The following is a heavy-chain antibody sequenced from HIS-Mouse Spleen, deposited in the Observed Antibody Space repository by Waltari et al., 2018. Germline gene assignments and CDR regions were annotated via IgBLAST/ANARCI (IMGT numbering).Heavy chain of an antibody. CDR1: GGSFSGYY. CDR2: INHSGST. J-gene: IGHJ4*02. Sequence: QVQLQQWGAGLLKPSETLSLTCAVYGGSFSGYYWSWIRQPPGKGLEWIGKINHSGSTTYTPSLKSRATTSVDTSKAQFSLRLSSVTAADTAVYYCARMGPDSGSYGDYWGQGTLVTVSS. CDR3: ARMGPDSGSYGDY. V-gene: IGHV4-34*01. D-gene: IGHD1-26*01.